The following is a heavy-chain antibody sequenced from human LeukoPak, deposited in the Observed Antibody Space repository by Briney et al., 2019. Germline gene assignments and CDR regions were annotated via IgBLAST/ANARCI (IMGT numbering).Heavy chain of an antibody. D-gene: IGHD4-23*01. Sequence: ASVKVSCKVSGYTLTELSMHWVRQAPGKGLEWMGGFDPEDGETIYAQKFQGRVTMTEDTSTDTAYMELSSLRSEDTAVYYCARDTTVVTRGEGYFDYWGQGTLVTVSS. J-gene: IGHJ4*02. CDR1: GYTLTELS. CDR3: ARDTTVVTRGEGYFDY. V-gene: IGHV1-24*01. CDR2: FDPEDGET.